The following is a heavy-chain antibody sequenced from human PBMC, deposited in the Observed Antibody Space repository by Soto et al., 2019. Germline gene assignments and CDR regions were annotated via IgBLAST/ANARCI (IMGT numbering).Heavy chain of an antibody. CDR1: GFTFSDYY. Sequence: QVQLVESGGGLAKPGGSLRLSCAASGFTFSDYYMSWIRQAPGKGLEWISYISSRGSTIYYAYSVKGRFTISRDNAKNSLYLQMNSLRAEDTAVYYCARDPLETVATPLDYWGQGPLVTVSS. V-gene: IGHV3-11*01. CDR2: ISSRGSTI. D-gene: IGHD5-12*01. CDR3: ARDPLETVATPLDY. J-gene: IGHJ4*02.